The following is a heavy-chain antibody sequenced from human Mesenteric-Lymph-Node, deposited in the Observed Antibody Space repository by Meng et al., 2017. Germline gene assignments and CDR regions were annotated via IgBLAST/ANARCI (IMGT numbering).Heavy chain of an antibody. D-gene: IGHD2-2*01. CDR1: GGPISSSSFY. Sequence: QLQQSVPGLGKAHRSRPSTATVPGGPISSSSFYWDWFRQPPGKGREWIGNIYYSGTTYYNPSLKSRVTISVDTSKNQFSLKLSSVSAADTAVYYCARLGDCRSTNCLDYWGQGTLVTVSS. V-gene: IGHV4-39*01. CDR3: ARLGDCRSTNCLDY. J-gene: IGHJ4*02. CDR2: IYYSGTT.